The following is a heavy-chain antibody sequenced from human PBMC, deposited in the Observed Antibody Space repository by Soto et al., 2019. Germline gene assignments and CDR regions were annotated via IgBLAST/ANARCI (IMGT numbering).Heavy chain of an antibody. CDR2: IKQDGNEE. D-gene: IGHD2-15*01. CDR3: ARKGCRGGRCHDAFDI. CDR1: GFTFRNYW. V-gene: IGHV3-7*01. J-gene: IGHJ3*02. Sequence: EVQLVESGGGLVQPGGSLRLSCEASGFTFRNYWMSWVRQAPGKGLEWVANIKQDGNEEYYVDSVKGRFTISRDKVKNSLYLQMNSMRAEDTAVYYCARKGCRGGRCHDAFDIWGQGTMVTVSS.